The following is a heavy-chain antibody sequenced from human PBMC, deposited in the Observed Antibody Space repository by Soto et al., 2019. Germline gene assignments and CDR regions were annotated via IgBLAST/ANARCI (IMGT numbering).Heavy chain of an antibody. CDR2: INWDGTSI. CDR3: ARDLSITAEPFDC. CDR1: GFTFDHYG. D-gene: IGHD6-13*01. V-gene: IGHV3-20*04. J-gene: IGHJ4*02. Sequence: EVQLVESVGGVVRPGGSLRLSCTASGFTFDHYGMSWVRQGPGKGLEWVATINWDGTSIGYADSVKGRFTISRDNAKNSLYLQMNSLRAEDTASYYCARDLSITAEPFDCWGQGTLVTVSS.